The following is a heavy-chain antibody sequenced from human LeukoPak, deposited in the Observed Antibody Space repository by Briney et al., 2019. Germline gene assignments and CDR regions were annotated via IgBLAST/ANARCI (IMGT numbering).Heavy chain of an antibody. CDR3: AHNGRLVGASDAFDI. CDR2: IYWDDDK. CDR1: GFSLSTSGVG. D-gene: IGHD2-8*02. J-gene: IGHJ3*02. Sequence: SGPTLVNPIQTLTLTCTFSGFSLSTSGVGVGWIRQPPGKALEWLALIYWDDDKRYRPSLKSRLTITKDTSKNQVVLTMTNMDPVDTATYYCAHNGRLVGASDAFDIWGQGTMVTVSS. V-gene: IGHV2-5*02.